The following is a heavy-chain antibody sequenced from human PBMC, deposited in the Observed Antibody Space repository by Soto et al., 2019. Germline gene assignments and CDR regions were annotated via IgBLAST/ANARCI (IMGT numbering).Heavy chain of an antibody. V-gene: IGHV4-59*01. CDR2: IYYSGST. CDR1: GGSISSYY. Sequence: SETLSLTCTVSGGSISSYYWSWIRQPPGKGLEWIGYIYYSGSTNYNPSLKSRVTISVDTSKNQFSLKLSSVTAADTAVYYCARVRRSARPGGYYYYMDVWGKGTTVTVSS. J-gene: IGHJ6*03. CDR3: ARVRRSARPGGYYYYMDV. D-gene: IGHD3-10*01.